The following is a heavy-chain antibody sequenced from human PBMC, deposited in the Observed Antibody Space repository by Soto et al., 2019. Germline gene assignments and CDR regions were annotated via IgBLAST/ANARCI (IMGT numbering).Heavy chain of an antibody. D-gene: IGHD3-16*01. Sequence: GVSLRLSWAVAGFTFSKACVSCVRQAPGQGLEWMGWISAYNGNTNYAQKLQGRVTMTTDTSTSTAYMELRSLRSDDTAVYYCARDKGDYYYMDVWGKGTTVTVSS. V-gene: IGHV1-18*04. CDR1: GFTFSKAC. J-gene: IGHJ6*03. CDR3: ARDKGDYYYMDV. CDR2: ISAYNGNT.